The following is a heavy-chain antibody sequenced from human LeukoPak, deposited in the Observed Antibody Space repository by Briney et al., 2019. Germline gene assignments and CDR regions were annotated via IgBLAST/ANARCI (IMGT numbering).Heavy chain of an antibody. J-gene: IGHJ5*02. CDR1: GGSISSYY. Sequence: PSETMSLACTGSGGSISSYYWSWIRQPPGKGLEWIGYIYTSGSTNYNPSLKSRVTISVDTSKNQFSLKLSSVTAADTAVYYCARQIVGAKYNWFDPWGQGTLVTVSS. V-gene: IGHV4-4*09. CDR3: ARQIVGAKYNWFDP. D-gene: IGHD1-26*01. CDR2: IYTSGST.